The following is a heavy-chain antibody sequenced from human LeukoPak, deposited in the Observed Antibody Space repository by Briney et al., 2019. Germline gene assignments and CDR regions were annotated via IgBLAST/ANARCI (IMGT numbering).Heavy chain of an antibody. J-gene: IGHJ4*02. Sequence: PGGSLRLSCAASGFTLSTYWMNWVRQAPGKGLEWVATIKQDGSEKYYVDSVKGRFTISRDNAKNSLYLQMNSLRAEDTAVYYCARRADSIYSSGNFDYWGQGTLVTVSS. CDR3: ARRADSIYSSGNFDY. CDR2: IKQDGSEK. CDR1: GFTLSTYW. D-gene: IGHD6-19*01. V-gene: IGHV3-7*01.